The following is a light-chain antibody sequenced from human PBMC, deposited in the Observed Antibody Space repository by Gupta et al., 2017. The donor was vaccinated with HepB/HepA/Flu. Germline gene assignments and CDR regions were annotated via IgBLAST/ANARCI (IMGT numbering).Light chain of an antibody. CDR2: DVS. J-gene: IGLJ1*01. Sequence: QSALTQPASVSGSPGQSTTIPCTGTSSDVGGYNFVSWYQQHPGKAPKLIIYDVSNRPSGVSNRSSGSKSGNTASLTISGLQAEDEADYYCSSYTSSGHYVFGTGTKVTVL. CDR3: SSYTSSGHYV. V-gene: IGLV2-14*03. CDR1: SSDVGGYNF.